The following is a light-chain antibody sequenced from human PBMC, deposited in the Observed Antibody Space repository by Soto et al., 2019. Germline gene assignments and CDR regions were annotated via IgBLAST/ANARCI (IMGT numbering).Light chain of an antibody. CDR3: CSYGGSYTYV. CDR2: DVS. V-gene: IGLV2-11*01. J-gene: IGLJ1*01. CDR1: SSDVGGYNF. Sequence: QSVLTQPRSVSGSPGQSVTISCTGTSSDVGGYNFVSWYQQHPGKAPKVMIYDVSKRPSGVPDRFSGSKSGNTASLTISGLQAEDEANYYCCSYGGSYTYVFGTGTKATVL.